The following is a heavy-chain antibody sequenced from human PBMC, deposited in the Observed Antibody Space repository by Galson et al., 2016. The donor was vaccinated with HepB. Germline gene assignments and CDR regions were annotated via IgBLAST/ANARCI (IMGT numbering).Heavy chain of an antibody. D-gene: IGHD4-17*01. CDR1: GFTFSSYW. J-gene: IGHJ4*02. V-gene: IGHV3-7*01. Sequence: SLRLSCAAFGFTFSSYWMSWVRQAPGKGLEWVANIKEDGSEEYYVDSVKGRFTISRDNAKNSLYLQMNRLRAEDTAVYYCAKKWSYGDYSYFDYWGQGTLVTVSS. CDR3: AKKWSYGDYSYFDY. CDR2: IKEDGSEE.